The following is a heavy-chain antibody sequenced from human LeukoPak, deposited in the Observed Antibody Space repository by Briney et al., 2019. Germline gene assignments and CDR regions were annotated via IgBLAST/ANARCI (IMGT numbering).Heavy chain of an antibody. CDR2: IYYSGST. CDR1: GGSISSSSYY. V-gene: IGHV4-39*01. Sequence: SETLSLICTVSGGSISSSSYYWGWIRQPPGKGLEWIGSIYYSGSTYYNTSLKSRVTMSVDTSKNQFSLKLSSVTAADTAVYYCARPSSSSPTNWFDPWGQGTLVTVSS. J-gene: IGHJ5*02. CDR3: ARPSSSSPTNWFDP. D-gene: IGHD6-13*01.